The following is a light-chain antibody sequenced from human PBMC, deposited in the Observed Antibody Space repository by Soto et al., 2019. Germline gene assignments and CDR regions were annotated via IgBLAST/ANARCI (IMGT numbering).Light chain of an antibody. V-gene: IGLV2-14*03. CDR2: DVS. CDR1: SSDVGGYNY. CDR3: SSYTSSSTLDV. Sequence: QSALTQPASVSGSPGQSITISCTGTSSDVGGYNYVSWYQQHPGRVPKLMIYDVSKRPSGVSNRFSGSKSGNTASLTISGLQAEDEADYYCSSYTSSSTLDVFGTGTKLTVL. J-gene: IGLJ1*01.